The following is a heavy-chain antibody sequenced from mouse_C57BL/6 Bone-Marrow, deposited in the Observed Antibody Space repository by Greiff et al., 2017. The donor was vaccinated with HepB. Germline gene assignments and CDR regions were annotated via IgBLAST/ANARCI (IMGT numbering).Heavy chain of an antibody. V-gene: IGHV10-1*01. D-gene: IGHD1-1*01. Sequence: EVMLVESGGGLVQPKGSLKLSCAASGFSFNTYAMNWVRQAPGKGLEWVARIRSKSNNYATYYADSVKDRFTISRDDSESMLYLQMNNLKTEDTAMYYCVSDPSSAWFAYWGQGTLVTVSA. J-gene: IGHJ3*01. CDR3: VSDPSSAWFAY. CDR2: IRSKSNNYAT. CDR1: GFSFNTYA.